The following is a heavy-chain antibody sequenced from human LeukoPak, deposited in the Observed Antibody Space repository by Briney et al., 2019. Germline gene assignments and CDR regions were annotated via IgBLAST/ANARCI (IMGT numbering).Heavy chain of an antibody. V-gene: IGHV3-48*03. J-gene: IGHJ4*01. D-gene: IGHD3-3*01. CDR3: ARGRYDFWSGPRAYYFDY. Sequence: GGSLRLSCAASGFTFSSYEMNWVRQAPGKGLEWVSYISSSGSTIYYADSVEGRFTISRDNAKNSLYLQMNSLRAEDTAIYYCARGRYDFWSGPRAYYFDYWGQGTLVTVSS. CDR1: GFTFSSYE. CDR2: ISSSGSTI.